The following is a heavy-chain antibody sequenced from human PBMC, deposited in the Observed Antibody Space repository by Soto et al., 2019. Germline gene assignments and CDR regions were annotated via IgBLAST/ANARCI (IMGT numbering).Heavy chain of an antibody. CDR1: RFSFSSYA. V-gene: IGHV3-23*01. J-gene: IGHJ6*02. D-gene: IGHD6-19*01. CDR3: ARDSSRCFVGSGWYLCDGGMDV. Sequence: EEQLLESGGGLVQPGGSLRLSCVDSRFSFSSYAMSWVRQAPGKGLEWVSSITSSGDRTHYADSVKGRFTISRDNSKNTLYLQMNSLRAEDTAVYYCARDSSRCFVGSGWYLCDGGMDVWGQGTTVTVSS. CDR2: ITSSGDRT.